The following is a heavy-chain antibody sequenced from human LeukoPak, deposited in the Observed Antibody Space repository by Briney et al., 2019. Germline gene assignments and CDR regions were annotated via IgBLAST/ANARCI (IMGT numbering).Heavy chain of an antibody. Sequence: SVTVSYKASGGTFNSYAISWVRQAPGQGLEWMGGIIPIFGTANYAQKFQGRVTITADESTSTAYMELSSLRSEDTAVYYCARGVVATGGFDYWGQGTLVTVSS. CDR1: GGTFNSYA. CDR3: ARGVVATGGFDY. CDR2: IIPIFGTA. J-gene: IGHJ4*02. V-gene: IGHV1-69*13. D-gene: IGHD5-12*01.